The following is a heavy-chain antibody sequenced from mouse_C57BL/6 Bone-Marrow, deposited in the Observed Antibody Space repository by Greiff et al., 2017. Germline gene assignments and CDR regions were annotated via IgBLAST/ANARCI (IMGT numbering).Heavy chain of an antibody. CDR3: ARHGITGGYFDY. V-gene: IGHV5-12*01. CDR2: ISNGGGST. CDR1: GFTFSDYY. Sequence: EVQRVESGGGLVQPGGSLKLSCAASGFTFSDYYMYWVRQTPEKRLEWVAYISNGGGSTYYPDTVKGRFTISRDNAKNTLHLQMSRLKSEDTAMYYCARHGITGGYFDYWGQGTTLPVST. D-gene: IGHD1-1*01. J-gene: IGHJ2*01.